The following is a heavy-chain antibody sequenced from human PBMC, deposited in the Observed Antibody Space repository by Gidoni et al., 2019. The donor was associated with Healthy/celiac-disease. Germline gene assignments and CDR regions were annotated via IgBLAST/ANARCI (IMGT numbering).Heavy chain of an antibody. V-gene: IGHV5-51*01. D-gene: IGHD2-2*01. CDR1: GYSFTSYW. CDR2: IYPVDSDT. CDR3: ARHGKVVPAATYYYGMDV. Sequence: EVPLAQAAAEVKKPGEPWKICRQGSGYSFTSYWIGWVRPRPGKGLEWMGIIYPVDSDTRYSPSFQGQVTISADKSISTAYLQWSSLKASDTAMYYCARHGKVVPAATYYYGMDVWGQGTTVTVSS. J-gene: IGHJ6*02.